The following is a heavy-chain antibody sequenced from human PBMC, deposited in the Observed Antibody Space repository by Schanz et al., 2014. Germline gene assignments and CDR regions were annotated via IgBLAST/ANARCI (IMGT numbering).Heavy chain of an antibody. D-gene: IGHD3-3*01. CDR1: GGDIGNYY. J-gene: IGHJ5*02. CDR3: AKFLYDDPS. V-gene: IGHV4-59*08. Sequence: QLHLQESGPGLVKPSETLSLTCSVSGGDIGNYYWSWIRQPPGKGLEWIGYIHQSGGTNYNPSLKSRFTILVDTSKNQFSLRLTSLTAADTAVYYCAKFLYDDPSWGQGTLVTVSS. CDR2: IHQSGGT.